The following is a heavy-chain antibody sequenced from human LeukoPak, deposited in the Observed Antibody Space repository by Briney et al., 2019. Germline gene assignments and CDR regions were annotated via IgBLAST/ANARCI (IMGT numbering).Heavy chain of an antibody. CDR3: ARRSGTGGRVGAPFDY. D-gene: IGHD1-26*01. CDR2: IYPGVSDT. V-gene: IGHV5-51*01. J-gene: IGHJ4*02. Sequence: GESLKISCKGSGYSFTSYWIGWVRQMPGKGLEWMGIIYPGVSDTRYSPSFQGQVTISADKSISTAYLQWSSLKASDTAMYYCARRSGTGGRVGAPFDYWGQGTLVTVSS. CDR1: GYSFTSYW.